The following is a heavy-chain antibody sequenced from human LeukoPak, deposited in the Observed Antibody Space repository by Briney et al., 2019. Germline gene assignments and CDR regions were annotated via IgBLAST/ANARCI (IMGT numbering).Heavy chain of an antibody. D-gene: IGHD2-15*01. CDR1: GGSFSGYY. CDR3: ARGLKVAAFDY. CDR2: INHSGST. J-gene: IGHJ4*02. V-gene: IGHV4-34*01. Sequence: PSETLSLTCAVYGGSFSGYYWSWIRQPSGKGLEWIGEINHSGSTNYNPSLKSRVTISVDTSKNQFSLKLSSVTAADTAVYYCARGLKVAAFDYWGQGTLVTVSS.